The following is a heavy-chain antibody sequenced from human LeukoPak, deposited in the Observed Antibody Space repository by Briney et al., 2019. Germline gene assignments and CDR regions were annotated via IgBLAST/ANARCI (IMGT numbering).Heavy chain of an antibody. CDR3: ARVKIRYCSSTSCHPHYYYYYYMDV. Sequence: ASVKVSCKASGYTFTGYYMHWVRQAPGQGLEWMGWINPNSGGTNYAQKFQGRVTMTRDTSISTAYMELSRLRSDDTAVYYCARVKIRYCSSTSCHPHYYYYYYMDVWGKGTTVTVSS. CDR2: INPNSGGT. CDR1: GYTFTGYY. V-gene: IGHV1-2*02. D-gene: IGHD2-2*01. J-gene: IGHJ6*03.